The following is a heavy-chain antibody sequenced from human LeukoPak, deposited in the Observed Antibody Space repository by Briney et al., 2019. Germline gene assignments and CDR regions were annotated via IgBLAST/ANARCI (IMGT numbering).Heavy chain of an antibody. Sequence: GGPLRLSCAASGFTFTSYSMNWVRQAPGKGLEWVSCISSSGSYIYYADSVKGRFTISRDNAKNSLYLQMSSLRAEDTAVYYCARVGEKAFHLWPEIDYWGQGTLVTVS. D-gene: IGHD5-24*01. J-gene: IGHJ4*02. CDR1: GFTFTSYS. CDR3: ARVGEKAFHLWPEIDY. V-gene: IGHV3-21*01. CDR2: ISSSGSYI.